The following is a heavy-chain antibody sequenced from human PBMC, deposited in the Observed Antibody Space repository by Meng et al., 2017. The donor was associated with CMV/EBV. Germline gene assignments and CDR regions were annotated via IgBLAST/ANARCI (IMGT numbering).Heavy chain of an antibody. Sequence: SVKVSCKASGYTFTGYYMHWVRQAPGQGLEWMGWIIPILGIANYAQKFQGRVTITADKSTSTAYMELSSLRSEDTAVYYCARENGVAGVEHFDYWGQGTLVTVSS. D-gene: IGHD3-3*01. CDR2: IIPILGIA. V-gene: IGHV1-69*10. J-gene: IGHJ4*02. CDR3: ARENGVAGVEHFDY. CDR1: GYTFTGYY.